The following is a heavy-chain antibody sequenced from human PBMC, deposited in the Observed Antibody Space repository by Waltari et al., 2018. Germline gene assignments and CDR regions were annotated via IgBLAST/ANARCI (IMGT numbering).Heavy chain of an antibody. CDR1: TYALNSGSY. V-gene: IGHV4-38-2*01. J-gene: IGHJ4*02. D-gene: IGHD2-2*03. CDR3: TRQALGYCTSAACRRLES. CDR2: TYHDGTT. Sequence: QIQLQESGPGLLKPSETLSLTCDVSTYALNSGSYWGWIRQPPGRGLEWIATTYHDGTTFYNPSLKSRVTISMDTSKNQFFLKLNSVTAADTAMYYCTRQALGYCTSAACRRLESWGQGTLVTVSS.